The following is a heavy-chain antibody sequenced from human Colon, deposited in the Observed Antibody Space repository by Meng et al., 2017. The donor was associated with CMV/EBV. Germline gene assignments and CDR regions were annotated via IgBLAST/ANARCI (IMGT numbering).Heavy chain of an antibody. J-gene: IGHJ4*02. CDR1: GDSLRGHY. V-gene: IGHV4-59*11. CDR3: ARGVGHATNNSLDH. CDR2: VYYSGSA. D-gene: IGHD1-1*01. Sequence: SETLSLTCTVSGDSLRGHYWSWMRQPPGKGLEWMGYVYYSGSATYSPSLRSGITISVDTSRNQISLNLRSVTAADTAMYFCARGVGHATNNSLDHWGQGTLVTVSS.